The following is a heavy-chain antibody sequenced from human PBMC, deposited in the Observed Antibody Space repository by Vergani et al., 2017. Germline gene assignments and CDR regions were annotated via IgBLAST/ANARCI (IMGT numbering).Heavy chain of an antibody. CDR2: IIPIFGTA. D-gene: IGHD3-3*01. Sequence: QVQLVQSGAEVKKPGSSVKVSCKASGGTFSSYAISWVRQAPGQGLEWMGGIIPIFGTANYAQKFQGRVTLTADASTSTAYMELSSLRSEDTAVYYCARGLVEGEYPLSGFDYWGQGTLVTVSS. V-gene: IGHV1-69*01. CDR1: GGTFSSYA. CDR3: ARGLVEGEYPLSGFDY. J-gene: IGHJ4*02.